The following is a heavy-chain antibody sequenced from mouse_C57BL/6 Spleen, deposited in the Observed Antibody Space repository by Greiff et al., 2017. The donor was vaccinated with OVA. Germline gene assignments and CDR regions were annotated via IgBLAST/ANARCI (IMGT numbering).Heavy chain of an antibody. CDR3: ARDQATVVAGAMDY. CDR1: GFTFSSYA. V-gene: IGHV5-4*01. Sequence: EVHLVESGGGLVKPGGSLKLSCAASGFTFSSYAMSWVRQTPEKRLEWVATISDGGSYTYYPDNVKGRFTISRDNAKNNLYLQMSQLKTEDTAMYYGARDQATVVAGAMDYWGQGTSVTVSS. D-gene: IGHD1-1*01. CDR2: ISDGGSYT. J-gene: IGHJ4*01.